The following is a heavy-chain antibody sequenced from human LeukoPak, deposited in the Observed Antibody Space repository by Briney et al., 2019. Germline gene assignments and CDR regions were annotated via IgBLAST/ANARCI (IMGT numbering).Heavy chain of an antibody. J-gene: IGHJ4*02. CDR1: GFTFSIYG. Sequence: GGSLRLSCAASGFTFSIYGMHSVRQAPGKGLECVAFIQYDGSNKYYIDSVKGRFTISRDNSKNMLYLQMNSLRSEDTAMYYCAKGKSGHFDYFDYWGQGTLVTVAS. V-gene: IGHV3-30*02. CDR3: AKGKSGHFDYFDY. CDR2: IQYDGSNK. D-gene: IGHD3-3*01.